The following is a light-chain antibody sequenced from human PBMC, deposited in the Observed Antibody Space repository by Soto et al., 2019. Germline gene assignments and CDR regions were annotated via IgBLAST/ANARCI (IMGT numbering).Light chain of an antibody. CDR1: QSISTSH. V-gene: IGKV3-20*01. CDR2: GAS. CDR3: HHYGSSPQT. Sequence: EIVMTHSPATLSVSPGERVTLSCRASQSISTSHLAWFQQRPGQAPRLLIYGASSRATGIPDRFSGSGSGTDFTLTISRLEPEDFAVYYCHHYGSSPQTFGQGTKVDIK. J-gene: IGKJ1*01.